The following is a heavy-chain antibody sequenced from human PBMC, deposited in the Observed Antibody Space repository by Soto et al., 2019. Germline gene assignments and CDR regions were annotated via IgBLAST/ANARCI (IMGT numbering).Heavy chain of an antibody. J-gene: IGHJ3*02. CDR1: GFTFSSYG. D-gene: IGHD3-10*01. V-gene: IGHV3-33*01. CDR3: ARDDHGIITMVRGASVEGFDI. CDR2: IWYDGSNK. Sequence: GGSLRLSCAASGFTFSSYGMHWVRQAPGKGLEWVAVIWYDGSNKYYADSVKGRFTISRDNSKNTLYLQMNSLRAEDTAVYYCARDDHGIITMVRGASVEGFDIWGQGTMVTVSS.